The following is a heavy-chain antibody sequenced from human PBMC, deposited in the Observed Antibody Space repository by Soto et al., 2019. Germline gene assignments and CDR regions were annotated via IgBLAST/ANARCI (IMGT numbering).Heavy chain of an antibody. CDR3: ARGPSGHKVDY. CDR2: IYDGGTT. D-gene: IGHD7-27*01. CDR1: GGSINNVNYC. V-gene: IGHV4-30-4*01. Sequence: QVQLQESGPGLVKPSQTLSLTCTVSGGSINNVNYCWSWIRQSPDKGLEWIGHIYDGGTTYNNPSLTXRLTXSXNTSNNRFALKLSSGSAADTAVYYCARGPSGHKVDYWGQGTLVTVSS. J-gene: IGHJ4*02.